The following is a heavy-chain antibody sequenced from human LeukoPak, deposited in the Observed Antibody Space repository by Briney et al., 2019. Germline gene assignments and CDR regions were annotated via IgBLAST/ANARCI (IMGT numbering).Heavy chain of an antibody. Sequence: GGSLRLSCAASGFTFSDYYMSWIRQAPGKGLEWVSYISSSGSTIYYADSVKGRFTISRDNAKNSLYLQMNSLRAEDTAVYYCARAGYCSSTSCYRARWGGSDYWGQGTLVTVSS. J-gene: IGHJ4*02. CDR1: GFTFSDYY. V-gene: IGHV3-11*04. CDR2: ISSSGSTI. CDR3: ARAGYCSSTSCYRARWGGSDY. D-gene: IGHD2-2*03.